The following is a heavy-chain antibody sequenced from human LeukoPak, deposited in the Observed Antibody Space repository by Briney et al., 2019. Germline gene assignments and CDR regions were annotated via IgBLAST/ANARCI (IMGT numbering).Heavy chain of an antibody. Sequence: SETLALTCTVSGGCISSYYWSWIRQPPGKGLEWIGYIYYSGSTNYNPSLKSRVTISVDTSKNQFSLKLSSVTAADTAVYYCARGVSEMATIYYSDYWGQGTLVTVSS. D-gene: IGHD5-24*01. CDR2: IYYSGST. V-gene: IGHV4-59*01. J-gene: IGHJ4*02. CDR1: GGCISSYY. CDR3: ARGVSEMATIYYSDY.